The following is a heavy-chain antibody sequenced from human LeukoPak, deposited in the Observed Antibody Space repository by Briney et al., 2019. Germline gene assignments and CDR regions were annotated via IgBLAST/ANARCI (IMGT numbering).Heavy chain of an antibody. CDR1: GFTVSSYS. CDR3: VRDQSGYYDQYYFDY. CDR2: ISSSSSYI. J-gene: IGHJ4*02. Sequence: GGSLRLSCAASGFTVSSYSMNWVRQAPRKGLEWVSSISSSSSYIYYTDSVKGRSTISRNNAKNSVYLQMNSVRAEDTAVYYCVRDQSGYYDQYYFDYWGQGSWVTVSS. D-gene: IGHD3-3*01. V-gene: IGHV3-21*01.